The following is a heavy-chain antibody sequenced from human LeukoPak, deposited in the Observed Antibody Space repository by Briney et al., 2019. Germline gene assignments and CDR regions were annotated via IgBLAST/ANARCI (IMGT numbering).Heavy chain of an antibody. V-gene: IGHV1-2*02. D-gene: IGHD6-19*01. CDR2: INPNSGGT. CDR3: ARGVAGPYYYYYMDV. J-gene: IGHJ6*03. CDR1: GYTFTDYY. Sequence: AASVKVSCKASGYTFTDYYMHWVRQAPGQGLEWMGWINPNSGGTNYAQKFQGRVTMTRDTSISTAYMELSRLTSDDTAVYYCARGVAGPYYYYYMDVWGRGTTVTVSS.